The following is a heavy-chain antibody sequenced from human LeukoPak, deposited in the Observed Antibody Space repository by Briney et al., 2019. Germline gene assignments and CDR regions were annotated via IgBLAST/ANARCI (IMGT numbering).Heavy chain of an antibody. Sequence: GGSLRLSCAASGFTFSNYAMTWVRQAPGKGLEWVSAISGSGGSTYYADSVKGRFTISRDNSNNTLYMQMNSLRAEDTAVYYCAKGSGIDYWGQGTLVTVSS. J-gene: IGHJ4*02. CDR1: GFTFSNYA. D-gene: IGHD1-14*01. CDR3: AKGSGIDY. V-gene: IGHV3-23*01. CDR2: ISGSGGST.